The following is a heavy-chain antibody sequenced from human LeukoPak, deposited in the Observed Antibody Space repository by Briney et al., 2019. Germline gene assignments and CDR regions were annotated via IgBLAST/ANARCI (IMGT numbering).Heavy chain of an antibody. CDR2: IYYSGST. V-gene: IGHV4-39*07. CDR3: AVEGVMAYAFDI. J-gene: IGHJ3*02. CDR1: GGSISSSSYY. Sequence: SETLSLTCTVSGGSISSSSYYWGWIRQPPGKGLEWIGSIYYSGSTYYNPSLKSRVTISVDTSKNQFSLKLSSVTAADTAVYYCAVEGVMAYAFDIWGQGTMVTVSS. D-gene: IGHD2-8*01.